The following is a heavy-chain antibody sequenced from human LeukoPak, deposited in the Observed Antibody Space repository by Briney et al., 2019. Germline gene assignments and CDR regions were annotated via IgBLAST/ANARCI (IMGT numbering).Heavy chain of an antibody. V-gene: IGHV3-64*01. CDR3: ARILWFGEYFDY. D-gene: IGHD3-10*01. J-gene: IGHJ4*02. CDR2: ISSNGGST. CDR1: GFTFSSYA. Sequence: GGSLRLSCAASGFTFSSYAMHWVRQAPGKGLEYVSAISSNGGSTYYANSVKGRFTISRDNSKNTLYLQMGSLRSDDTAVYYCARILWFGEYFDYWGQGTLVTVSS.